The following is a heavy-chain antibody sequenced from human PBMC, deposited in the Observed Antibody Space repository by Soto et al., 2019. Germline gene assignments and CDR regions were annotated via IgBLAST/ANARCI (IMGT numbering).Heavy chain of an antibody. Sequence: QVHLVQSGAEVKKPGASVKVSCKGSGYTFTSYGITWVRQAPGQGLEWMGWISAHNGNTDYAQKLQGRVTVTRDTATSTAYMELGSRRSDDPAVYYCARGRYGDYWGQGARVTGSS. J-gene: IGHJ4*02. V-gene: IGHV1-18*01. CDR1: GYTFTSYG. D-gene: IGHD1-1*01. CDR3: ARGRYGDY. CDR2: ISAHNGNT.